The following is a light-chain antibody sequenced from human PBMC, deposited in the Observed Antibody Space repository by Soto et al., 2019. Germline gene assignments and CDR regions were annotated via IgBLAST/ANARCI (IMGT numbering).Light chain of an antibody. Sequence: DIPLTQSPSFLSASVGDRVTITCRASQVIANHFAWYQQKPAKAPSLLIYHASTLQSGVPSRFSGSQSGTEFTLTISSLQPEDFATYYCQQFYSYPFTFGPGTKVDVK. CDR3: QQFYSYPFT. V-gene: IGKV1-9*01. CDR2: HAS. J-gene: IGKJ3*01. CDR1: QVIANH.